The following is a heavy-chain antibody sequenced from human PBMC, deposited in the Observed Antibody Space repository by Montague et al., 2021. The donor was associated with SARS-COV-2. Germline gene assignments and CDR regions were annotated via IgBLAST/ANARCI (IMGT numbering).Heavy chain of an antibody. D-gene: IGHD4/OR15-4a*01. V-gene: IGHV3-48*03. CDR1: GFIFSSYE. CDR3: ARDRDWDDWCCFDF. Sequence: SLRLSFAASGFIFSSYEMHWVRQVPGKGLEWISYISSNGGGSTKYYTDSEKGRFTISRDTAKNSLYLQMNSLRVEDTAIYYCARDRDWDDWCCFDFWGQGTLVTVSS. CDR2: ISSNGGGSTK. J-gene: IGHJ4*01.